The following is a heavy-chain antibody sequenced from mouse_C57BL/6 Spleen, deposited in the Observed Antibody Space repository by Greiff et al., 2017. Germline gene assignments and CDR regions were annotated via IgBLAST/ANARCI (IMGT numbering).Heavy chain of an antibody. D-gene: IGHD4-1*01. J-gene: IGHJ2*01. V-gene: IGHV1-50*01. CDR3: ARRELGKGFFDY. CDR2: IDPSDSYT. Sequence: QVQLQQPGAELVKPGASVKLSCKASGYTFTSYWMQWVKQRPGQGLEWIGEIDPSDSYTNYNQKFKGKATLTVDTSSSTAYMQLSSLTSEDSAVYYCARRELGKGFFDYWGQGTTLTVSS. CDR1: GYTFTSYW.